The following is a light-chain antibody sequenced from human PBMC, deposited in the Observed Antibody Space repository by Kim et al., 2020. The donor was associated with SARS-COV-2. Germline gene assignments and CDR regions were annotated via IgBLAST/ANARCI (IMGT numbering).Light chain of an antibody. J-gene: IGKJ5*01. CDR2: DAS. V-gene: IGKV3D-15*01. CDR3: QQYAYWRA. Sequence: SLSSGERATLSCMTSQSISSTFGWYQQTPGQAPWVLIYDASARATVPPARFSGSGSGTDFTLTISHVQSEDFAVYYCQQYAYWRAFGQGTRLEIK. CDR1: QSISST.